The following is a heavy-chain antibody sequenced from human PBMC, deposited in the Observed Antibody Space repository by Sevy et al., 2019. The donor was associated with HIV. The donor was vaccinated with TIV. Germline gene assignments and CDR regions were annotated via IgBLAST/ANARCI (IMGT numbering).Heavy chain of an antibody. CDR1: GGSVSSGSYY. Sequence: SETLSLTCTVSGGSVSSGSYYWSWIRQPPGKGLEWIGYIYYSGSTNYNPSLKSRVTISVDTSKNQFSLKLSSVTAADTAVYYCAREILGYCSSASCEQWFDPWGHGTLVTVSS. D-gene: IGHD2-2*01. CDR2: IYYSGST. J-gene: IGHJ5*02. V-gene: IGHV4-61*01. CDR3: AREILGYCSSASCEQWFDP.